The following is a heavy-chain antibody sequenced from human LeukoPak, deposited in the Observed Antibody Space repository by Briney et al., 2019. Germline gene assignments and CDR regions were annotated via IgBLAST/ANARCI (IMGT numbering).Heavy chain of an antibody. CDR1: GGSFSGYY. D-gene: IGHD4-23*01. CDR3: ASDYGGNSGEAFDI. V-gene: IGHV4-59*08. J-gene: IGHJ3*02. Sequence: PSETLSLTCAVYGGSFSGYYWSWIRQPPGKGLEWIGYIYYSGSTNYNPSLKSRVTISVDTSKNQFSLKLSSVTAADTAVYYCASDYGGNSGEAFDIWGQGTMVTVSS. CDR2: IYYSGST.